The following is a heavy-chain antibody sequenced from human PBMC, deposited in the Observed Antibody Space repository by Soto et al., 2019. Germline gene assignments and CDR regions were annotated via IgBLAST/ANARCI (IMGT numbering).Heavy chain of an antibody. CDR3: ALSPESEWFDP. V-gene: IGHV4-59*01. CDR1: GGSISSYF. J-gene: IGHJ5*02. CDR2: IYYSGSA. Sequence: SETLSLTCTVSGGSISSYFWSWIRQPPGKGLEWIGYIYYSGSANYNPSLKSRVTISVDTSKNQFSLKLSSVTAADTAVYYCALSPESEWFDPWGQGTLVTVSS.